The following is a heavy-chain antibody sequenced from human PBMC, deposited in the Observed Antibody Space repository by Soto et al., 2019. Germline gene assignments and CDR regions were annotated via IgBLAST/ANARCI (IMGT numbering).Heavy chain of an antibody. CDR3: ARTDRDFYGLDV. V-gene: IGHV3-13*05. J-gene: IGHJ6*02. Sequence: EVQLVESGGGLVQPGGSLRLSCAASGFTFRNYDMHWVRQGTGKGLEWVSGISAAGDPDYADSVEGRFTISREHAQNSFFLQMNSLRVGDTAVYYCARTDRDFYGLDVWGQGTTVIVSS. CDR1: GFTFRNYD. CDR2: ISAAGDP.